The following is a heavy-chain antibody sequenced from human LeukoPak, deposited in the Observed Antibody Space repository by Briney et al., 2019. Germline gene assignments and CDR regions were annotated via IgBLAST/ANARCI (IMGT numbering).Heavy chain of an antibody. CDR1: GFSVSSFG. V-gene: IGHV3-23*01. J-gene: IGHJ4*02. Sequence: GESLRLSCAVSGFSVSSFGMSWVRQAPGKGLEWISAISVDGETAYYADSVKGRFIISRDNSKNTLYLQLSSLRAEDTAVYYCAQGYSSGWYPYWGQGSLVSVSS. CDR2: ISVDGETA. D-gene: IGHD6-19*01. CDR3: AQGYSSGWYPY.